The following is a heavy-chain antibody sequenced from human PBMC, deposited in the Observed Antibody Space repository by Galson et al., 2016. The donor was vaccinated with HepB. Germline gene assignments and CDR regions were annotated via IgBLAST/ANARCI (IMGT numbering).Heavy chain of an antibody. CDR2: ISGSGGST. CDR1: GFTFSSYA. D-gene: IGHD2-2*01. J-gene: IGHJ2*01. V-gene: IGHV3-23*01. Sequence: SLRLSCAASGFTFSSYAMSWVRQAPGKGLEWVSAISGSGGSTYYADSVKGRFTISRDNSKNTLYLQMNSLRAEDTAVYYCAKDNKYQLLFFDYGMDVWGRGTLITVSS. CDR3: AKDNKYQLLFFDYGMDV.